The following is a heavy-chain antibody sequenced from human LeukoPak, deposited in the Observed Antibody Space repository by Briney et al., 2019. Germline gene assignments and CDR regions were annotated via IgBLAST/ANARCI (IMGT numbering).Heavy chain of an antibody. CDR2: IIPIFGTA. CDR1: GGTFSSYA. CDR3: GRDPNGDYFGAYEF. Sequence: SVKVSCKASGGTFSSYAISWVRQAPGQGLEWMGGIIPIFGTANYAQKFQGRVTITADESTSTAYMELSSLRSEDTAVYYCGRDPNGDYFGAYEFWGQETLVTVSA. D-gene: IGHD4-17*01. J-gene: IGHJ3*01. V-gene: IGHV1-69*13.